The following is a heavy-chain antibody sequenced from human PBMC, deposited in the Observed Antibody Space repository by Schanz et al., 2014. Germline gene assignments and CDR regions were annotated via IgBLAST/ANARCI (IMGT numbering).Heavy chain of an antibody. CDR3: ARGLGDERWLDLNEAFDI. D-gene: IGHD6-19*01. CDR2: IIPILDKT. V-gene: IGHV1-69*10. J-gene: IGHJ4*02. Sequence: QLMQSGSEVRKPGASVKVSCKASGYTFTSYGITWVRQAPGQGLEWMGWIIPILDKTNYAQKFQGRVTITADKSTSTAYMELSSLRSEDTAVYYCARGLGDERWLDLNEAFDIWGQGTLVTVSS. CDR1: GYTFTSYG.